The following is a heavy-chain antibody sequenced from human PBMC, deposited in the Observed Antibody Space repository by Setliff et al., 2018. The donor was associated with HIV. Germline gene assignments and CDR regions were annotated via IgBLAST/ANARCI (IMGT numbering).Heavy chain of an antibody. CDR3: ARDLDRAYDKTLDY. V-gene: IGHV1-46*01. CDR1: GYTVTRYS. CDR2: IDPSGGST. D-gene: IGHD5-12*01. Sequence: GASVKVSCKASGYTVTRYSMHWVRQAPGQGLEWMGIIDPSGGSTNYAQKFRGRVTMTRDTFTSTVYMELSSLRSEDTAVYYCARDLDRAYDKTLDYWGQGTPVTVSS. J-gene: IGHJ4*02.